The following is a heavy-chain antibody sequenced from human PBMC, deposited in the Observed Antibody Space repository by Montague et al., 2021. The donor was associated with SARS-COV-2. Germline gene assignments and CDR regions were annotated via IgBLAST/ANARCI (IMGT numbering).Heavy chain of an antibody. V-gene: IGHV4-34*01. CDR1: GGSFSTYS. CDR3: ARLGDGVVPSPILGVGPYYSYYYMDV. D-gene: IGHD3-10*01. Sequence: SETRSLTCAVHGGSFSTYSWNWIRQPPEKGLEWIGEIHHGGSTNYNPSLKSRVTISADTSKNQFSLKLTSVAAADAAVYYCARLGDGVVPSPILGVGPYYSYYYMDVWGKGTAVTVSS. J-gene: IGHJ6*03. CDR2: IHHGGST.